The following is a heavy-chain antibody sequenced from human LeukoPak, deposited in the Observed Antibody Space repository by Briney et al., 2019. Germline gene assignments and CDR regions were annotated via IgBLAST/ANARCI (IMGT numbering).Heavy chain of an antibody. CDR3: ARVRFLEWLISTYYMDV. CDR2: IHNSGNS. D-gene: IGHD3-3*01. Sequence: SETLSLTCSVSGDSISGYYWSWIRQPPGKGLEWIAYIHNSGNSNYNPSLKSRVTISADTSKNQFSLKLSSVTAADTAVYYCARVRFLEWLISTYYMDVWGKGTTVTVSS. CDR1: GDSISGYY. J-gene: IGHJ6*03. V-gene: IGHV4-59*01.